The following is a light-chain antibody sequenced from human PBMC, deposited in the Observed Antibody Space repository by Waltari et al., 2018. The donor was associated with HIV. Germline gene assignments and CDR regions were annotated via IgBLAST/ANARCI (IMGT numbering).Light chain of an antibody. V-gene: IGKV1-27*01. CDR2: AAS. Sequence: DIQMTQSPSSLSASVGDRVTITCRASQGISNYLAWYQQKPGKVPKLLIYAASTLQSGVPSRFSGSGSGTDFTLTISSLQPEDVAIYYGQKYSSAPQGFTFGPGTKVDIK. J-gene: IGKJ3*01. CDR3: QKYSSAPQGFT. CDR1: QGISNY.